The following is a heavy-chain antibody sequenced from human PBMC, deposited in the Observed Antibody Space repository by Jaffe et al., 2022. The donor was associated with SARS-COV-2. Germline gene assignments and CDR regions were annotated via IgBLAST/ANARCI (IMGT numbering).Heavy chain of an antibody. CDR3: ARGGLLWGWFDP. D-gene: IGHD2-2*01. CDR2: ISSSSSYI. V-gene: IGHV3-21*01. J-gene: IGHJ5*02. Sequence: EVQLVESGGGLVKPGGSLRLSCAASGFTFSSYSMNWVRQAPGKGLEWVSSISSSSSYIYYADSVKGRFTISRDNAKNSLYLQMNSLRAEDTAVYYCARGGLLWGWFDPWGQGTLVTVSS. CDR1: GFTFSSYS.